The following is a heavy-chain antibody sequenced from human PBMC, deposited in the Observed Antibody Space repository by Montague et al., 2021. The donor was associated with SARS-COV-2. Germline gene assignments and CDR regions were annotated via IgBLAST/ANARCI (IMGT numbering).Heavy chain of an antibody. CDR3: AGLGDGVVPSPILGVGPYYSYYDMDV. CDR2: IHHGGST. J-gene: IGHJ6*03. CDR1: GGSFSTYS. V-gene: IGHV4-34*01. D-gene: IGHD3-10*01. Sequence: SETLSLTCAVHGGSFSTYSWNWIRQPPGKGLELIGEIHHGGSTNSNPSLNSRIPISAATSTNQYSLKLTSVSAADTAVYYCAGLGDGVVPSPILGVGPYYSYYDMDVWGKGTTVTVSS.